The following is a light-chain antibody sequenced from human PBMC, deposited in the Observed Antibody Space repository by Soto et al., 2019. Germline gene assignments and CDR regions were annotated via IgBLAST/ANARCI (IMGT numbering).Light chain of an antibody. CDR3: QQSYSTPRT. Sequence: DIQMTQSPSSLSASVGDRVTITCRASQSISTYLNWYQQTPGKAPKLLIYSASSLHSGVPSRFSGSGSGTDFSLTISSLQPEDFATYYCQQSYSTPRTFGQGTKVEIK. J-gene: IGKJ1*01. CDR1: QSISTY. CDR2: SAS. V-gene: IGKV1-39*01.